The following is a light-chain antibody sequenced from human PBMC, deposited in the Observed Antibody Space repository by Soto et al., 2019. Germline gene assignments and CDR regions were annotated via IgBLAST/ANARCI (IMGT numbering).Light chain of an antibody. CDR1: SSDVGGYNY. CDR3: CSYTTSNTLV. V-gene: IGLV2-14*01. CDR2: GVT. Sequence: QSVLTQPASVSGSPGQSITISCTGTSSDVGGYNYVSWYQQHPGKAPKVIIYGVTHRPSGVSNRFSGSKSVNTASLTISGLQAEDEADYYCCSYTTSNTLVFGGVTKLTVL. J-gene: IGLJ2*01.